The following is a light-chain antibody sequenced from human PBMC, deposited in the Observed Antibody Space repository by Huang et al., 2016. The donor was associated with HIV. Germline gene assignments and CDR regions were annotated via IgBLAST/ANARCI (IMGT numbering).Light chain of an antibody. Sequence: EIVLTQSPGTLSLSPGERATLSCRASQSVSSSYLAWHQQTPGQAPRLLIYGASSRATGIPDRFSGSGSGTDFTLTISRLEPEDFAVYYCQQYDGSPWTFGQGTKVETK. CDR1: QSVSSSY. CDR3: QQYDGSPWT. CDR2: GAS. V-gene: IGKV3-20*01. J-gene: IGKJ1*01.